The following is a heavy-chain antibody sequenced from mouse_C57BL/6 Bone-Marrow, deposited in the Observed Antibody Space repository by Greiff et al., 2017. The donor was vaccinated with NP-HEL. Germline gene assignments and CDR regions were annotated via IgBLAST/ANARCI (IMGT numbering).Heavy chain of an antibody. J-gene: IGHJ4*01. V-gene: IGHV5-6*01. CDR1: GFTFSSYG. CDR3: ARHGKGYAMDY. Sequence: EVQGVESGGDLVKPGGSLKLSCAASGFTFSSYGMSWVRQTPDKRLEWVATISSGGSYTYYPDSVKGRITISRDKAKNTLYLQMSSLKSEDTAMYYCARHGKGYAMDYWGQGTSVTVTA. CDR2: ISSGGSYT.